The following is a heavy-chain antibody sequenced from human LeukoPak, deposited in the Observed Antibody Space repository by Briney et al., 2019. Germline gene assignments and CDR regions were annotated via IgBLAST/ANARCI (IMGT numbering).Heavy chain of an antibody. CDR2: IYPGGST. D-gene: IGHD2-15*01. V-gene: IGHV4-61*02. CDR3: ARALVPGSCSGGSCYPNHWFDP. CDR1: GGSISSSSYY. J-gene: IGHJ5*02. Sequence: SETLSLTCTVSGGSISSSSYYWSWIRQPAGKGLEWIGRIYPGGSTNYNPSLKSRVTMSVDTSRNQFSLNLTSVTAADTAVYYCARALVPGSCSGGSCYPNHWFDPWGQGTLVTVSS.